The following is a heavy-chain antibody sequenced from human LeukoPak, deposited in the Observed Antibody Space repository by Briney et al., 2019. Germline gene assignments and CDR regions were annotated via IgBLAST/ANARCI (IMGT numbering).Heavy chain of an antibody. CDR3: AKYSDGSGSYYNDYFDY. CDR1: GFTFSSYA. D-gene: IGHD3-10*01. CDR2: ISGSGGST. J-gene: IGHJ4*02. V-gene: IGHV3-23*01. Sequence: GGSLRLSCAASGFTFSSYAMSWVRQAPGKGLEWVSAISGSGGSTYYADSVKGRFTISRDNSKNTLYLQMNSLRAEDTAVYYCAKYSDGSGSYYNDYFDYWGQGTLVTVSS.